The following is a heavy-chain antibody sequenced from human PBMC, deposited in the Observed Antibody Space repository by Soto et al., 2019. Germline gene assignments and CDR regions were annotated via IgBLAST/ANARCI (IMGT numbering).Heavy chain of an antibody. D-gene: IGHD6-19*01. Sequence: GGSLRLSCAASGFTFSSYAMSWVRQAPGKGLEWVSAISGSGGSTYYADSVKGRFTISRDNSKNTLYLQMNSLRAEDTAVYYCAKDHKQWLVPYYFDYWGQGTLVTVSS. V-gene: IGHV3-23*01. J-gene: IGHJ4*02. CDR1: GFTFSSYA. CDR3: AKDHKQWLVPYYFDY. CDR2: ISGSGGST.